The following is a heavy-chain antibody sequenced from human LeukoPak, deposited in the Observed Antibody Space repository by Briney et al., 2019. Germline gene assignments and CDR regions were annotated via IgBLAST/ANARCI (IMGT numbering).Heavy chain of an antibody. J-gene: IGHJ6*03. Sequence: ASVKVSCKASGYTFTSYYMHWVRQAPGQGLEWMGIINPSGGSTSYAQKFQGRVTMTRNTSISTAYMELSSLRSEDTAVYYCARAGGYYYYYMDVWGKGTTVTISS. CDR1: GYTFTSYY. CDR3: ARAGGYYYYYMDV. V-gene: IGHV1-46*01. D-gene: IGHD3-10*01. CDR2: INPSGGST.